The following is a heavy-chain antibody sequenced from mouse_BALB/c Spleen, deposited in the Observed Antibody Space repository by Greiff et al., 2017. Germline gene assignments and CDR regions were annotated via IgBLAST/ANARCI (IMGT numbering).Heavy chain of an antibody. J-gene: IGHJ2*01. CDR1: GYSFTGYY. D-gene: IGHD1-1*01. CDR2: ISCYNGAT. CDR3: ARFTVVAEGFDY. Sequence: LVKTGASVKISCKASGYSFTGYYMHWVKQSHGKSLEWIGYISCYNGATSYNQKFKGKATFTVDTSSSTAYMQFNSLTSEDSAVYYCARFTVVAEGFDYWGQGTTLTVSS. V-gene: IGHV1S34*01.